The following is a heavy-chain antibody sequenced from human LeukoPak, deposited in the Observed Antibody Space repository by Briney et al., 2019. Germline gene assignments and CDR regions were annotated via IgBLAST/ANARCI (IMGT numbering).Heavy chain of an antibody. CDR1: GGSISSSSYY. V-gene: IGHV4-39*07. D-gene: IGHD4-17*01. Sequence: SETLSLTCTVSGGSISSSSYYWGWIRQPPGKGLEWIGSIYYSGSTNYNPSLKSRVTISVDTSKNQFSLKLSSVTAADTAVYYCARGPRGATVTTKRELDYWGQGTLVTVSS. CDR2: IYYSGST. CDR3: ARGPRGATVTTKRELDY. J-gene: IGHJ4*02.